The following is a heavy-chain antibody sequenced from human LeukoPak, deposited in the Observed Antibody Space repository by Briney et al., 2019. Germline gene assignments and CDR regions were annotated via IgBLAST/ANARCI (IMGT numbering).Heavy chain of an antibody. J-gene: IGHJ3*02. Sequence: PSETLSLTCTVPGGSISSSSYYWGWIRQPPGKGLEWIGSIYYSGSTYYNPSLKSRVTISVDTSKNQFSLKLSSVTAADPAVYYCARAVGLRDAFDIWGQGTMVTVSS. CDR3: ARAVGLRDAFDI. D-gene: IGHD2-15*01. CDR2: IYYSGST. V-gene: IGHV4-39*01. CDR1: GGSISSSSYY.